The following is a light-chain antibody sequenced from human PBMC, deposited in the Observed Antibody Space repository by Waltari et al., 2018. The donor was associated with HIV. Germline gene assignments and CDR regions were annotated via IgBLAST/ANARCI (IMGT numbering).Light chain of an antibody. J-gene: IGKJ1*01. Sequence: DIRLTQSPSTLSASAGDRVAITCRAGQNVGAFLAWYHQKPGKPPKLLIFQASILEGGVPSRFSGSVSGSDFTLTINGLQSDDFATYYCHQYASFSGTFGQGTKVELK. CDR2: QAS. CDR3: HQYASFSGT. CDR1: QNVGAF. V-gene: IGKV1-5*03.